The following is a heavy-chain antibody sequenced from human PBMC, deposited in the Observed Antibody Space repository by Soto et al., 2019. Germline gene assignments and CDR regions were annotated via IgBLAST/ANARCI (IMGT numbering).Heavy chain of an antibody. CDR3: ASLVLPPRSSYGMDV. CDR1: GFTVSSNY. V-gene: IGHV3-66*01. Sequence: EVQLVESGGGLVQPGGSLRLSCAASGFTVSSNYMSWVRQAPGKGLEWVSVIYSGGSTYYADSVKGRFTISRDNSKNTLYLQMNSLRAEDTAVYYCASLVLPPRSSYGMDVWGQGTTVTVSS. J-gene: IGHJ6*02. D-gene: IGHD5-18*01. CDR2: IYSGGST.